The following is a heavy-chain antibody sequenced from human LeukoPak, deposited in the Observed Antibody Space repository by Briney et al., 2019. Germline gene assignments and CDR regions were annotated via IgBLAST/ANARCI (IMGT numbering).Heavy chain of an antibody. J-gene: IGHJ4*02. D-gene: IGHD1-26*01. CDR1: GFAFNNYA. Sequence: PGGSLRLSCAASGFAFNNYAMTWVRQAQGKGLERVSNINDNGGQRHYADSVKGRFTISRDNSKNTLFLQMDSLRAEDTAVYYCAKTQWKVGATDYFDYWGQGILVTVSS. CDR2: INDNGGQR. CDR3: AKTQWKVGATDYFDY. V-gene: IGHV3-23*01.